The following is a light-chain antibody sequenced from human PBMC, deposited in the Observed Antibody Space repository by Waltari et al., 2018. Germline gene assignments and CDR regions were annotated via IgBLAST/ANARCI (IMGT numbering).Light chain of an antibody. V-gene: IGKV3-20*01. CDR1: QSVSRA. CDR2: GAS. Sequence: DIVLTQSPGSLSSSPGARVTLSCRASQSVSRALAWYQQKPGQAPRLLIFGASNRATGIPDRFSGSGSETDFSLTISRLGPEDFAVYYCQRYVRLPATFGRGTKVEIK. J-gene: IGKJ1*01. CDR3: QRYVRLPAT.